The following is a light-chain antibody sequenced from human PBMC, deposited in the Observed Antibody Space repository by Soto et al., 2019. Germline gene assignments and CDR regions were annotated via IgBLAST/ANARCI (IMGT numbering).Light chain of an antibody. CDR3: AAWDDSLNFPYV. V-gene: IGLV1-44*01. CDR2: DSN. Sequence: QSVLTQPPSASGTPGQRVTISFFGSSSKIGSKTVHWYQQLAGAAPNLFIYDSNQRPLGVPDRFSGSQSGTSASLAISGLQSEDEADYYCAAWDDSLNFPYVFGTGTKVTVL. CDR1: SSKIGSKT. J-gene: IGLJ1*01.